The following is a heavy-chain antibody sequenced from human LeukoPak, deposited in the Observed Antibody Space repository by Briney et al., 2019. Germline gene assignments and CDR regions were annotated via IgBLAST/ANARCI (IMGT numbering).Heavy chain of an antibody. V-gene: IGHV3-66*04. CDR1: GFTVSSNY. D-gene: IGHD6-13*01. Sequence: EGSLRLSSAASGFTVSSNYMSWVRQAPGKGLEWVSVIYSGGSTYYADSVKGRFTISRDNSKNTLYLQMNSLRAEDTAVYYCARHLYSSSWYWFDPWGQGTLVTVSS. CDR3: ARHLYSSSWYWFDP. CDR2: IYSGGST. J-gene: IGHJ5*02.